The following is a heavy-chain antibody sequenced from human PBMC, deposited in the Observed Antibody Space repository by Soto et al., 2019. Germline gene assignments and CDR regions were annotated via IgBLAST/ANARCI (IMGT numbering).Heavy chain of an antibody. Sequence: PGGSLRLSCTASGFTLSNKAMRWVRQAPGKGLEWVSTISGSGATSLYSDSVKGRFTIFKDNSYLYLHMDSLRVDDTATYYCAKTEAMVAVTVNPRWFDSWGQGTLVTVSS. CDR2: ISGSGATS. D-gene: IGHD5-18*01. CDR3: AKTEAMVAVTVNPRWFDS. V-gene: IGHV3-23*01. J-gene: IGHJ5*01. CDR1: GFTLSNKA.